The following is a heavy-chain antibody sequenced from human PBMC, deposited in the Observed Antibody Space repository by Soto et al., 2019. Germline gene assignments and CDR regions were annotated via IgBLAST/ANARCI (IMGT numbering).Heavy chain of an antibody. J-gene: IGHJ4*02. CDR2: IFRGGNR. CDR3: ARGHDYGGNPFDY. V-gene: IGHV3-53*01. D-gene: IGHD3-16*01. CDR1: GFTVSSND. Sequence: EVQLEESGGGLIQPGGSLRLSCAASGFTVSSNDMSWVRQAPGKGLGWVAVIFRGGNRYYADSVKGRFTISRDNSKNTVDLQMNSLRAEDTAVYYWARGHDYGGNPFDYWGRGILVTVSS.